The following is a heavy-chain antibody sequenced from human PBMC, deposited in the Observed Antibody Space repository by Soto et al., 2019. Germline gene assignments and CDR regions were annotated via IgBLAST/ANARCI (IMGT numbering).Heavy chain of an antibody. J-gene: IGHJ6*02. V-gene: IGHV4-59*01. CDR3: ARGKSGSYYYYYAMDV. Sequence: SETLSLTCTVSGGSISSYYWSWIRQPPGKGLEWIGYIYYSGSTNYNPSLKSRVTISVDTHKNQFSLKLSSVTAADTAVYYCARGKSGSYYYYYAMDVWGQGTTVTVSS. CDR2: IYYSGST. D-gene: IGHD1-26*01. CDR1: GGSISSYY.